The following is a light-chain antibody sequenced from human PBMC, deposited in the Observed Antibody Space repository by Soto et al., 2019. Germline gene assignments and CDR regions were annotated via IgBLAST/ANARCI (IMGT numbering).Light chain of an antibody. CDR1: QSISSY. J-gene: IGKJ5*01. V-gene: IGKV1-39*01. CDR3: QQADSFPIT. Sequence: DIQMTQSPSTLPASVGDRVTITCRASQSISSYLNWYQQKPGKAPNLLIYAASSLQSGVPSRFSGSGSGTEFTLTISSLQPEDFATYYCQQADSFPITFGQGTRLEIK. CDR2: AAS.